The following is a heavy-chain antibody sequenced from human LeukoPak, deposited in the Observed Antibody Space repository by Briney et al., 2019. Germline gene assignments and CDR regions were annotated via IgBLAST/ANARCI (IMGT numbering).Heavy chain of an antibody. CDR1: GFTFSRYG. Sequence: GGSLILSCSASGFTFSRYGMHWVRQAPGKGLEYVSAIVSNGDSTYYADSVKGRFTISRDNSKNTLDLQMNSLRAEDTAVYYCSKLASGYSYAYVAVWGQGTMVTGS. CDR2: IVSNGDST. CDR3: SKLASGYSYAYVAV. V-gene: IGHV3-64*04. D-gene: IGHD5-18*01. J-gene: IGHJ3*01.